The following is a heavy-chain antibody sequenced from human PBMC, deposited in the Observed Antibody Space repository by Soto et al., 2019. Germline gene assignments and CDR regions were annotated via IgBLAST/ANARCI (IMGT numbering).Heavy chain of an antibody. D-gene: IGHD2-15*01. Sequence: GGSLRHSCAASGFTFSSCAMGWVRQGPGKGLEWVAVVSIGGSTHYADSVRGRFTISSDNSKNTLSLQMNSLTAEDTAVYFCAKRRGAGGHFDYWGQGALVTVSS. CDR1: GFTFSSCA. J-gene: IGHJ4*02. CDR2: VSIGGST. CDR3: AKRRGAGGHFDY. V-gene: IGHV3-23*01.